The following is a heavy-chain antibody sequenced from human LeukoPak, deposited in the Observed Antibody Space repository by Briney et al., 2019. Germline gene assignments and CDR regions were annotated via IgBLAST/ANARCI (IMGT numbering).Heavy chain of an antibody. Sequence: SETLSLTCTVSGGSISRYYWSWIRQPAGKGLQWIGRIYGSGSTTYNPSLKSRLTMSVDTSKNQFSLNLTSVTAADTAVYYCARHQHYYVILTGSYRDFYFDYWGQGTLVTVSS. D-gene: IGHD3-9*01. CDR3: ARHQHYYVILTGSYRDFYFDY. V-gene: IGHV4-4*07. CDR1: GGSISRYY. J-gene: IGHJ4*02. CDR2: IYGSGST.